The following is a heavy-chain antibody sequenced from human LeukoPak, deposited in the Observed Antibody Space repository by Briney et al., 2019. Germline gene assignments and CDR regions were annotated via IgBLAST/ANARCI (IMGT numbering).Heavy chain of an antibody. CDR3: ARAVAGFRNAFNI. CDR1: GYTFTSYD. CDR2: MNPNSGNT. V-gene: IGHV1-8*03. J-gene: IGHJ3*02. Sequence: ASVKVSCKASGYTFTSYDINWVRQATGQGLEWMGWMNPNSGNTGYAQKFQGRVTITRNTSISTDYMELSSLRSEDTAVYYCARAVAGFRNAFNIWGQGTMVTVSS. D-gene: IGHD6-19*01.